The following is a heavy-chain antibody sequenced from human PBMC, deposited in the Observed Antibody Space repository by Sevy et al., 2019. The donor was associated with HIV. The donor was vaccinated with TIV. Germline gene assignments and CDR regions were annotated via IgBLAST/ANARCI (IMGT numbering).Heavy chain of an antibody. CDR2: ISGSGGST. V-gene: IGHV3-23*01. J-gene: IGHJ6*02. Sequence: GGSLRLSCAASGFTFSSYAMSWVRQAPGKGLQWVSAISGSGGSTYYADSVKGRFTISRDNSKNTLYLQMNSLRAEDTAVYYCALLSNYASDYYYYGMDVWGQWTTVTVSS. CDR1: GFTFSSYA. D-gene: IGHD4-4*01. CDR3: ALLSNYASDYYYYGMDV.